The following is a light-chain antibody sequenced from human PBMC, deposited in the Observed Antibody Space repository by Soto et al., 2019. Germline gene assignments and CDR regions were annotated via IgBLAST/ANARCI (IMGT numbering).Light chain of an antibody. J-gene: IGKJ1*01. CDR1: QYINTR. CDR2: QTS. V-gene: IGKV3-11*01. CDR3: HQRQSWPRT. Sequence: EIVLTHSPATLSCFPGDIVTLSFRASQYINTRLAWYQHRPGQAPRLLIYQTSNRAAGIPARFSDSGSGTDFTLTISDVQPEDFALYYCHQRQSWPRTFGQGTKVDIK.